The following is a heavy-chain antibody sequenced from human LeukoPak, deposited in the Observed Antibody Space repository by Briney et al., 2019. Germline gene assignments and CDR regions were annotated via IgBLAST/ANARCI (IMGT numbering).Heavy chain of an antibody. CDR2: IYWDDDK. V-gene: IGHV2-5*02. Sequence: SGPTLVNPTQTLTLTCTFSGFSLSTSGVGAGWIRQPPGKALEWLALIYWDDDKRYSPSLKSRLTITKDTSKNQVVLTMTNMDPVDTATYYCAHGIVVPAANNWFDPWGQGTLVTVSS. CDR3: AHGIVVPAANNWFDP. D-gene: IGHD2-2*01. J-gene: IGHJ5*02. CDR1: GFSLSTSGVG.